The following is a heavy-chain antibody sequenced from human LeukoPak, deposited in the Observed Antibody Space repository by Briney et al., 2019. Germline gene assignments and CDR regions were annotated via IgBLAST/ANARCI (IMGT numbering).Heavy chain of an antibody. D-gene: IGHD6-13*01. CDR3: AKGRIAPDY. CDR1: GFTFSDYY. J-gene: IGHJ4*02. V-gene: IGHV3-11*03. CDR2: ISSSSSYT. Sequence: GGSLRLSCAASGFTFSDYYMSWIRQAPGKGLEWVSYISSSSSYTNYADSVKGRFTISRDNSKNTVYLQMNSLGGEDTAVYYCAKGRIAPDYWGQGTLVTVSS.